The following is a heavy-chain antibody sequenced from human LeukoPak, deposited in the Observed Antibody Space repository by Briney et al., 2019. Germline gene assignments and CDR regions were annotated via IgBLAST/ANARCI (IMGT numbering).Heavy chain of an antibody. J-gene: IGHJ6*03. Sequence: GASVKVSCKASGYTFTGYYMHWVRQAPGQGLEWMGWINPNSGGTNYAQRFQGRVTMTRDTSISTAYMELSGLSSDDTAVYYCARRLVGASSYYYMDVWGRGTTVTIS. CDR1: GYTFTGYY. CDR3: ARRLVGASSYYYMDV. D-gene: IGHD3-10*01. V-gene: IGHV1-2*02. CDR2: INPNSGGT.